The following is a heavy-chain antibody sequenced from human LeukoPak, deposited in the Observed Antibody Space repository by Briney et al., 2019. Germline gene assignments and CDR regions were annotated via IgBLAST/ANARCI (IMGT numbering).Heavy chain of an antibody. CDR1: GGSISSGDYY. CDR2: IYYSGST. Sequence: PSETLSLTCTVSGGSISSGDYYWSWIRQPPGKGLEWIGYIYYSGSTYYNPSLKSRVTISVDTSKNQFSLKLSSVTAADTAMYYCARHGGRFYYDSSGQIFDYWGQGTLVTVSS. J-gene: IGHJ4*02. D-gene: IGHD3-22*01. CDR3: ARHGGRFYYDSSGQIFDY. V-gene: IGHV4-30-4*01.